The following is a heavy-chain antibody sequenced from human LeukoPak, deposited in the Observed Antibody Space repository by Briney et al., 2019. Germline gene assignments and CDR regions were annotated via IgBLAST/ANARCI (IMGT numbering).Heavy chain of an antibody. CDR2: IWYDGSNK. D-gene: IGHD5-24*01. V-gene: IGHV3-33*01. CDR3: ARDRADGYKKFDY. J-gene: IGHJ4*02. CDR1: GSTFSSYG. Sequence: GGSLRLSCAASGSTFSSYGMHWVRQAPGKGLEWVAVIWYDGSNKYYADSVKGRFTISRDNSKNTLYLQMNSLRAEDTAVYYCARDRADGYKKFDYWGQGTLVTVSS.